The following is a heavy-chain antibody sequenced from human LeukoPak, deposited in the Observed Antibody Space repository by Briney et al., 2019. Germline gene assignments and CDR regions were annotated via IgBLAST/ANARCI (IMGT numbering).Heavy chain of an antibody. CDR2: IYYSGST. CDR3: ARGSYGGNSGFDY. V-gene: IGHV4-39*07. CDR1: GGSISNSNYY. D-gene: IGHD4-23*01. J-gene: IGHJ4*02. Sequence: NPSETLSLTCTVSGGSISNSNYYWGWIRQPPGKGLEWIGNIYYSGSTYYNPSLKSRVTISVDTSKNQFSLKLSSVTAADTAVYYCARGSYGGNSGFDYWGQGTLATVSS.